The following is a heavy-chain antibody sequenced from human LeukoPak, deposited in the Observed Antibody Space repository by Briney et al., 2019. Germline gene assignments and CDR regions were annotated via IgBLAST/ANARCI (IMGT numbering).Heavy chain of an antibody. CDR3: SRDSLSSCGGDCYSGLDV. CDR1: GFTFSKNW. CDR2: IQGDGSST. V-gene: IGHV3-74*01. D-gene: IGHD2-21*02. J-gene: IGHJ6*02. Sequence: GGSLRLSCVASGFTFSKNWMHWVRQAPGKGLVWVSRIQGDGSSTTYADSVKGRFTISRDNAKNTLYLQMNSLRAEDTAVYYCSRDSLSSCGGDCYSGLDVWGQGTTVTVSS.